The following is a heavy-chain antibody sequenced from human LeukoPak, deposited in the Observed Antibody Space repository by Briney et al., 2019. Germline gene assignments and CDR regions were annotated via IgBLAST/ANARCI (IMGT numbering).Heavy chain of an antibody. V-gene: IGHV3-30*18. CDR3: AKAGVRDFD. Sequence: PGRSLRLSCAASGFTFSSYGMHWVRQAPGKGLEWVAVISYDGSNKYYADSVKGRFTISRDNSKNTLYLQMNSLRAEDTAVYYCAKAGVRDFDWGQGTLVTVSS. J-gene: IGHJ4*02. CDR2: ISYDGSNK. D-gene: IGHD3-3*01. CDR1: GFTFSSYG.